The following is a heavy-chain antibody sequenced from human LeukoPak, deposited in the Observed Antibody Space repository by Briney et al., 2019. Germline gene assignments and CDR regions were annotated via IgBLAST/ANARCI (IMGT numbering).Heavy chain of an antibody. CDR1: GGSISSYY. CDR2: IYYSGST. V-gene: IGHV4-59*01. D-gene: IGHD3-22*01. J-gene: IGHJ3*02. CDR3: ARVLHYYYDSSGYPAGAFDI. Sequence: SETLSLTCTVSGGSISSYYWSWIRQPPGKGLEWIGYIYYSGSTNYNPSLKSRVTISVDTSKNQFSLKLSSVTAADAAVYYCARVLHYYYDSSGYPAGAFDIWGQGTMVTVSS.